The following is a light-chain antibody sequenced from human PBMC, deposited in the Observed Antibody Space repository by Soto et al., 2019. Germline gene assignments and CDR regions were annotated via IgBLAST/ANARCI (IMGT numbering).Light chain of an antibody. CDR2: EVS. J-gene: IGLJ7*01. Sequence: QSALTQPASVSGSPGQSITISCTGTSSDVGSHNLVSWYQQHPGQAPKRMIYEVSKRPLGVSTRFSASKSGNTASLTISGIHAEDEADYYCCSYGGSRAVFGGGTQLTVL. V-gene: IGLV2-23*02. CDR3: CSYGGSRAV. CDR1: SSDVGSHNL.